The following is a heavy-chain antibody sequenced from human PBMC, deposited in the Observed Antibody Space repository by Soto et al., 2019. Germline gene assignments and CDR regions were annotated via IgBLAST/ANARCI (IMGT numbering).Heavy chain of an antibody. J-gene: IGHJ4*02. Sequence: SETLSLTCSVSGGPITSSFWSWIRQPVGKGLEWIGRIYTRGSPNYNPSLKSRVTMSVDTSTNQFSLKLRSVTPADTAVYYCANSPIMGVEVAGHFDNWGQGILVTVSS. CDR3: ANSPIMGVEVAGHFDN. V-gene: IGHV4-4*07. CDR1: GGPITSSF. D-gene: IGHD3-16*01. CDR2: IYTRGSP.